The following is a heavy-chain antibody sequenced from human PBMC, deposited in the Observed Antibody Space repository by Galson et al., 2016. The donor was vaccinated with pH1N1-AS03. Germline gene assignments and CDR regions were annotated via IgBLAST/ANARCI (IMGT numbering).Heavy chain of an antibody. J-gene: IGHJ3*01. V-gene: IGHV4-38-2*01. D-gene: IGHD3-16*01. CDR1: GFSISSAYC. Sequence: SETLSLTCVVGGFSISSAYCWGWIRQSPGKGLEWIGTIFHSGRTEYNPPLTSRVAISVDTSKNQFSLEFTSVTAADTAVYFCARGGEGVYAFDVWGQGAMVTVSS. CDR3: ARGGEGVYAFDV. CDR2: IFHSGRT.